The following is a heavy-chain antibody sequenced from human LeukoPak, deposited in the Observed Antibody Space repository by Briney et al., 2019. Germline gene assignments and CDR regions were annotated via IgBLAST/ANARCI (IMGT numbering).Heavy chain of an antibody. D-gene: IGHD6-13*01. CDR2: IKEDGSKK. J-gene: IGHJ5*02. Sequence: GGSLRLSCAASGFTFSRHWMTWVRQAPGKGLEWVANIKEDGSKKNYVDSVKGRFTISRDNSKNTLFLQMNSLRAEDTAVYYCARSYSSSQSNCFDPWGQGTLVTVSS. V-gene: IGHV3-7*01. CDR3: ARSYSSSQSNCFDP. CDR1: GFTFSRHW.